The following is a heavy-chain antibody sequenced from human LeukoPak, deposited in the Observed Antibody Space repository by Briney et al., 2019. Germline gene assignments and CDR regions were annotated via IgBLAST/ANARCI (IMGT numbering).Heavy chain of an antibody. CDR2: ISSSGNTT. CDR1: GFTFSSYG. CDR3: ARDYYYGSGSSWGYYFDY. J-gene: IGHJ4*02. Sequence: GGTLRLSCAASGFTFSSYGMSWVRQAPGKGLECVSYISSSGNTTYHADSVKGRFTISRDNAKNSLYLQMSSLRAEDTAVYYCARDYYYGSGSSWGYYFDYWGQGTLVTVSS. V-gene: IGHV3-48*04. D-gene: IGHD3-10*01.